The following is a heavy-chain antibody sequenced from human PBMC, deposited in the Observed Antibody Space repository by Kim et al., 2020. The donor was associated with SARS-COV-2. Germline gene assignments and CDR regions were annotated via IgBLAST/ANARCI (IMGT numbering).Heavy chain of an antibody. J-gene: IGHJ6*02. CDR1: GFTFSSYS. CDR3: AREVPSVVPAAPNVYYYYGMDV. CDR2: ISSSSSYI. Sequence: GGSLRLSCAASGFTFSSYSMNWVRQAPGKGLEWVSSISSSSSYIYYADSVKGRFTISRDNAKNSLYLQMNSLRAEDTAVYYCAREVPSVVPAAPNVYYYYGMDVWGQGTTVTVSS. V-gene: IGHV3-21*01. D-gene: IGHD2-2*01.